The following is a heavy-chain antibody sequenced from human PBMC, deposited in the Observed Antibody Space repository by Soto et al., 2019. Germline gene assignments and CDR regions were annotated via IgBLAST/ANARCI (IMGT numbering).Heavy chain of an antibody. D-gene: IGHD3-10*01. CDR3: ARDQMVRGVRDYGMDV. Sequence: QVQLVESGGGVVQPGRSLRLSCAASGFTFSSYGMHWVRQAPGKGLEWVAVIWYDGSNKYYADSAKGRFTISRDNSKNTLYLQMNSLRDEDTAVYYCARDQMVRGVRDYGMDVWGQGTTVTVSS. CDR2: IWYDGSNK. V-gene: IGHV3-33*01. CDR1: GFTFSSYG. J-gene: IGHJ6*02.